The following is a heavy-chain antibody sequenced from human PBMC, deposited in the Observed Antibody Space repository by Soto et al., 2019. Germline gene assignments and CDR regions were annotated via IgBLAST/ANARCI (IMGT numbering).Heavy chain of an antibody. CDR1: GFTFTSNA. Sequence: PGGSLRLSCAASGFTFTSNAMSWVRQAPGKGLEWVSAISGSGGSTYYADSVKGRFTISRDNSKNTLYLQMNSLRAEDTAVYYCANGPEAFDYWGQGTLVTVSS. V-gene: IGHV3-23*01. J-gene: IGHJ4*02. CDR3: ANGPEAFDY. CDR2: ISGSGGST.